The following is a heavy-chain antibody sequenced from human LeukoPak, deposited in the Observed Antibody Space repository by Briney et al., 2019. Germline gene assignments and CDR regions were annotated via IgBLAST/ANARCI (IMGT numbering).Heavy chain of an antibody. CDR1: GFTLSSYA. CDR2: MSGSGGST. Sequence: GGSLRLSCAASGFTLSSYAMSRVRQAPGKGLEWVSAMSGSGGSTYYADSVKGRFTISRGNSKNMLYLQMNSLRAEDTAVYYCAKKGDTAMAAYYSYYMDVWGKGTTVTVSS. D-gene: IGHD5-18*01. V-gene: IGHV3-23*01. J-gene: IGHJ6*03. CDR3: AKKGDTAMAAYYSYYMDV.